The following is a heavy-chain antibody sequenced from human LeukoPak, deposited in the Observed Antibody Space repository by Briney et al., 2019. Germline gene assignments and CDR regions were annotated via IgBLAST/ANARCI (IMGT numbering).Heavy chain of an antibody. V-gene: IGHV1-3*01. CDR1: GYTFTSYA. D-gene: IGHD3-22*01. Sequence: GASVKVSCKASGYTFTSYAMHWVRQAPGQRLEWMGWINAGNGNTKYSQKFQGRVTITRDTSASTAYMELSSLRSDDTAVYYCAGTDPYDSSGTSDAFDIWGQGTMVTVSS. J-gene: IGHJ3*02. CDR3: AGTDPYDSSGTSDAFDI. CDR2: INAGNGNT.